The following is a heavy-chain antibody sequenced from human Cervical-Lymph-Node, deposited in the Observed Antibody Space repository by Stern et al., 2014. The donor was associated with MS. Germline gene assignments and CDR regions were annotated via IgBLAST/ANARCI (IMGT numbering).Heavy chain of an antibody. CDR1: GYTFTSYW. Sequence: EDQLVESGPEVKRPGESLKISCQASGYTFTSYWIGWVRQMPGKGLEWIAIIFPGGPDIRYSPSFQGQVTISADKSSSTAYLQWNNRKASDTAIYYCARQRYFDYWGQGTLVTVSS. V-gene: IGHV5-51*01. CDR2: IFPGGPDI. J-gene: IGHJ4*02. CDR3: ARQRYFDY.